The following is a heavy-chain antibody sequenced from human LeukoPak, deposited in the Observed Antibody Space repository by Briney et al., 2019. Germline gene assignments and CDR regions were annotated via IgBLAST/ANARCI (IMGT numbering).Heavy chain of an antibody. Sequence: ASVKVSCKASGYTFTSYDINWVRQATGQGLEWMGWMNPNSGNTGYAQKFQGRVTMTRNTSISTAYMELSSLRSEDTAVYYCARVRSRRRIAAAGGWSNYFDYWGQGTLVTVSS. CDR3: ARVRSRRRIAAAGGWSNYFDY. D-gene: IGHD6-13*01. CDR1: GYTFTSYD. CDR2: MNPNSGNT. J-gene: IGHJ4*02. V-gene: IGHV1-8*01.